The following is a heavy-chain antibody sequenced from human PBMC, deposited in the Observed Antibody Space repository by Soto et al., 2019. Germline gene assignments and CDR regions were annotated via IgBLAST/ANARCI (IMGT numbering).Heavy chain of an antibody. CDR3: ARDYSYYGDYPEHLRYFDL. V-gene: IGHV3-21*01. Sequence: PGGSLRLSCAASGFTFSSYSMNWVRQAPGKGLEWVSSISSSSSYIYYADSVKGRFIISRDNAKNSLYLQMNSLRAEDTAVYYCARDYSYYGDYPEHLRYFDLWGRGTLVTVSS. CDR2: ISSSSSYI. J-gene: IGHJ2*01. D-gene: IGHD4-17*01. CDR1: GFTFSSYS.